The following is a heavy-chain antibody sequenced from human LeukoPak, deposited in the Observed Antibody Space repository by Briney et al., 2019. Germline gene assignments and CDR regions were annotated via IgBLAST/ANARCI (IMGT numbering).Heavy chain of an antibody. Sequence: SETLSLTCTVSGGSISSSRYSWGWIRQPPGKGLEWIGSIYYSGSTYYNPSLKSRVTISVDTSKNQFSLKLSSVTAADTAVYYCARPCSYDAFDIWGQGTMVTVSS. D-gene: IGHD1-26*01. CDR1: GGSISSSRYS. CDR3: ARPCSYDAFDI. J-gene: IGHJ3*02. CDR2: IYYSGST. V-gene: IGHV4-39*01.